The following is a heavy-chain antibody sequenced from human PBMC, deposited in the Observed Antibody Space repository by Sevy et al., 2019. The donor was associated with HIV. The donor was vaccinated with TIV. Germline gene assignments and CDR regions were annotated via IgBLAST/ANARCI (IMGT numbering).Heavy chain of an antibody. CDR1: GGTFSSYA. CDR3: AGGGGTAMVTLYYFDY. Sequence: ASVKVSCKASGGTFSSYAISWVRQAPGQGLEWMGGIIPIFGTANYAQKFQGRVTITADESTSTAYMELSSLRSEDTAVYYCAGGGGTAMVTLYYFDYWGQGTLVTVSS. D-gene: IGHD5-18*01. CDR2: IIPIFGTA. V-gene: IGHV1-69*13. J-gene: IGHJ4*02.